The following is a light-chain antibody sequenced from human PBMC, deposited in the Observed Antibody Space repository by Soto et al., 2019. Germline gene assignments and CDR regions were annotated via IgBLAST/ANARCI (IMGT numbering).Light chain of an antibody. V-gene: IGKV1-39*01. CDR1: QNISNY. J-gene: IGKJ3*01. CDR2: AAS. CDR3: QQSYSTPPFT. Sequence: DIQMTQSPSSLSASVGDRVTITCRASQNISNYLNWYQQKPGKAPKLLIYAASTLQGGVPSTFSGSGSGSYFTLTISSLQPEDFATYYCQQSYSTPPFTFGPGTKVDI.